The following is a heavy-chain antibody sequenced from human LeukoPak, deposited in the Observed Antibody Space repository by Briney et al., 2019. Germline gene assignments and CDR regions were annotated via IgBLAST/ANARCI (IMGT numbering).Heavy chain of an antibody. Sequence: SETLSLTCTVSGGSISSYYWSWIRQPPGKGLEWIGYIYYSGSTNYNPSLKSRVTISVDTSKNQFSLKLSFVTAADTAVYYCAREADNYYDSSGYFYYFDYWGQGTLVTVSS. CDR3: AREADNYYDSSGYFYYFDY. J-gene: IGHJ4*02. D-gene: IGHD3-22*01. V-gene: IGHV4-59*01. CDR1: GGSISSYY. CDR2: IYYSGST.